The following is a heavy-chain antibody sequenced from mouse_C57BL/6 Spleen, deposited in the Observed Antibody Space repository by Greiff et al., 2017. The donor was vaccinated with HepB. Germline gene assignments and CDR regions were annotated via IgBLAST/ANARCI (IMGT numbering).Heavy chain of an antibody. V-gene: IGHV1-5*01. D-gene: IGHD2-3*01. CDR2: IYPGNSDT. J-gene: IGHJ2*01. CDR1: GYTFTSYW. Sequence: VQLKQSGTVLARPGASVKMSCKTSGYTFTSYWMHWVKQRPGQGLEWIGAIYPGNSDTSYNQKFKGKAKLTAVTSASTAYMELSSLTNEDSAVYYCTKNDGYGGYYFDYWGQGTTLTVSS. CDR3: TKNDGYGGYYFDY.